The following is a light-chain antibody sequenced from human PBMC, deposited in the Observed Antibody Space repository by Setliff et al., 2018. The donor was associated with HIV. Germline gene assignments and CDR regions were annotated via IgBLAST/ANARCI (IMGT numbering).Light chain of an antibody. J-gene: IGLJ1*01. Sequence: QSVLTQPASVSGSPGQSITISCTGTSSDVGTYNFVSWYQQHPGKAPKLMIYDVSNRPSGVSNRFSGSKSGNTASLTISGLQAEDEADYYCSSYTSTPRYVFGTGTKGTVL. CDR1: SSDVGTYNF. CDR3: SSYTSTPRYV. V-gene: IGLV2-14*03. CDR2: DVS.